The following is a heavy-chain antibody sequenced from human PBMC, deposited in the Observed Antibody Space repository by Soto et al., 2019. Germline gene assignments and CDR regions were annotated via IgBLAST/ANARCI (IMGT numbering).Heavy chain of an antibody. Sequence: SLLKSDCKSVGGGLSSYASSCGRKKPGQGLEWMGGIIPIFGTANYAQKFQGRVTITADESTSTAYMELSSLRSEDTAVYYCARGAGNSSTWSGDYWCPGPLVTSPQ. D-gene: IGHD6-13*01. J-gene: IGHJ4*01. CDR3: ARGAGNSSTWSGDY. V-gene: IGHV1-69*01. CDR1: GGGLSSYA. CDR2: IIPIFGTA.